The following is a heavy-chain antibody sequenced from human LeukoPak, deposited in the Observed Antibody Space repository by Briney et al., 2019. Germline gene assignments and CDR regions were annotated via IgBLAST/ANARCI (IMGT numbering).Heavy chain of an antibody. D-gene: IGHD6-19*01. CDR1: GYTFNNHY. V-gene: IGHV1-46*02. CDR2: INPSGGST. J-gene: IGHJ4*02. CDR3: ARQGTYSSAIGMGY. Sequence: ASVKVSCTASGYTFNNHYMYWVRQAPGQGLEWMGVINPSGGSTSYAQKFQGRVTITRDTSTRTVYMEVNSLRSEDTAVYYCARQGTYSSAIGMGYWGQGTLVTVSS.